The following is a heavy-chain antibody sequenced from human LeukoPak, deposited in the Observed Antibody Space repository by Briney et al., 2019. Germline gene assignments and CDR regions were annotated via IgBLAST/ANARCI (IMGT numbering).Heavy chain of an antibody. CDR1: GFYFYAYE. V-gene: IGHV3-48*03. CDR2: FAGSDTTT. J-gene: IGHJ4*02. D-gene: IGHD3-22*01. CDR3: TTLGYHLDS. Sequence: GGSLRLSCAASGFYFYAYEMNWVRQAPGKGLEWVAYFAGSDTTTYYADSVKGRFTISRDNAKNSLYLKMNSLRAEDTALYYCTTLGYHLDSWGQGTLVTVSS.